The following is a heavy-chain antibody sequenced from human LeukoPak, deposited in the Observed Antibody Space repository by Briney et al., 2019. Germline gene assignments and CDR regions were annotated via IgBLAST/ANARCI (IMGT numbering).Heavy chain of an antibody. V-gene: IGHV3-9*01. CDR3: AKDIGPSESKLFDY. CDR2: ISWNSGSI. CDR1: GFTFDDYA. J-gene: IGHJ4*02. Sequence: PGRSLRLSCAASGFTFDDYAMHWVRQAPGKGLEWVSGISWNSGSIGYADSMKGRFTISRDNAKNSLYLQMNSLRAEDTALYYCAKDIGPSESKLFDYWGQGTLVTVSS.